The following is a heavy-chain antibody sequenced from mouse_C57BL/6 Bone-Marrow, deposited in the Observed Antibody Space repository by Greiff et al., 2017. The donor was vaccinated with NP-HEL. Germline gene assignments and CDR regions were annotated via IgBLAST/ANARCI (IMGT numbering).Heavy chain of an antibody. J-gene: IGHJ1*03. CDR2: IDPSDSYT. CDR1: GYTFTSYW. CDR3: ARRLTGGRYWYFDV. D-gene: IGHD4-1*01. V-gene: IGHV1-69*01. Sequence: QVQLQQPGAELVMPGASVKLSCKASGYTFTSYWMHWVKQRPGQGLEWIGEIDPSDSYTNYNQKFKGKSTLTVDKSSSTAYMQLSSLTSEDSAVYYCARRLTGGRYWYFDVWGTGTTVTVSS.